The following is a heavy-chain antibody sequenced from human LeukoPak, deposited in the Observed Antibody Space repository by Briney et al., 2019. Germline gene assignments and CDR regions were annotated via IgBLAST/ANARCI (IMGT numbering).Heavy chain of an antibody. CDR3: TRVPSQARGFDL. J-gene: IGHJ4*02. V-gene: IGHV3-72*01. CDR2: TRNKANSYTT. Sequence: GGSLRLYCAASGFTFSDHYMDWVRQAPGKGLEWVGRTRNKANSYTTEYAASVKGRFTISRVDSKNSLYLQMNSLKTEDTAVYYCTRVPSQARGFDLWGQGTLVTVSS. CDR1: GFTFSDHY.